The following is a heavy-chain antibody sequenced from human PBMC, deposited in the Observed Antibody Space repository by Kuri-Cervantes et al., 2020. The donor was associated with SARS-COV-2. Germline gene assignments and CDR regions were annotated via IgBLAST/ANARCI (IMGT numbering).Heavy chain of an antibody. D-gene: IGHD3-22*01. CDR2: INPNSGGT. CDR1: GYTFTSYD. V-gene: IGHV1-2*02. J-gene: IGHJ4*02. Sequence: ASVKVSCKASGYTFTSYDINWVRQATGQGLEWMGWINPNSGGTNYAQKFQGRVTMTRDTSISTAYMELSRLRSDDTAVYYCARAGGISSGYYYRLDYWGQGTLVTVSS. CDR3: ARAGGISSGYYYRLDY.